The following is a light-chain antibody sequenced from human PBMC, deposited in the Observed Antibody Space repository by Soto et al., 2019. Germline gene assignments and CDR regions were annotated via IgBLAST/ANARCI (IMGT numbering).Light chain of an antibody. CDR3: QQYGSSPIT. CDR1: ETISSSY. Sequence: VLTQSPGTLSLSPGERATLACRASETISSSYLAWYQQKPCQAPRLLIYGSSSRSTGIPDRFSGSGSGTDFTLTISRLEPEEFAVYYCQQYGSSPITFGQGTRLQIK. V-gene: IGKV3-20*01. J-gene: IGKJ5*01. CDR2: GSS.